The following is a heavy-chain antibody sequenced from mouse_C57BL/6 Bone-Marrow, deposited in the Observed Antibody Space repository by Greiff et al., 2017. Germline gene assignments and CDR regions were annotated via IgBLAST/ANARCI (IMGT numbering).Heavy chain of an antibody. Sequence: EVQLQESEGGLVQPGSSMKLSCTASGFTFSDYYMAWVRQVPEKGLEWVANINYDGSSTYYLDSLKSRFIISRDNAKNIQYLQMSSLKSEDTATYYCARDPDYGYAMDYWGQGTSVTVSS. CDR1: GFTFSDYY. CDR2: INYDGSST. CDR3: ARDPDYGYAMDY. V-gene: IGHV5-16*01. D-gene: IGHD2-4*01. J-gene: IGHJ4*01.